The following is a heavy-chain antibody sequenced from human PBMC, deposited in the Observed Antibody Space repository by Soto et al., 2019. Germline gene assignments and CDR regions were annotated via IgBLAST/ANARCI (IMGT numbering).Heavy chain of an antibody. CDR2: IYYSGST. CDR3: ARDPGSAYGGDYFDN. CDR1: GGSISSYY. D-gene: IGHD3-16*01. Sequence: SETLSLTCTVSGGSISSYYWSWIRQPPGKGLEWIGYIYYSGSTNYNPSLKSRVTISVDTSKNQFSLKLSSVTAADTAVYYCARDPGSAYGGDYFDNWGQGNLVTVSS. J-gene: IGHJ4*02. V-gene: IGHV4-59*01.